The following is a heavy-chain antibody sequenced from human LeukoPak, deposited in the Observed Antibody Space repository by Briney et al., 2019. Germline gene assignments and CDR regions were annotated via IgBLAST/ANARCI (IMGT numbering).Heavy chain of an antibody. J-gene: IGHJ5*02. D-gene: IGHD3-22*01. CDR2: INPNSGGT. CDR3: AREYYYDSSGPLDP. Sequence: ASVKVSCQASGYTFTGYYMHWVRQAPGQGLEWMGWINPNSGGTNYAQKFQGRVTMTRDTSISTAYMELSRLRSDDTAVYYCAREYYYDSSGPLDPWGQGTLVTVSS. V-gene: IGHV1-2*02. CDR1: GYTFTGYY.